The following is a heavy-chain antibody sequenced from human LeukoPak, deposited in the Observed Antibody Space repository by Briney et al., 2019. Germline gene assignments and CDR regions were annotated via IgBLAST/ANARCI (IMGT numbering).Heavy chain of an antibody. CDR3: AIASRFGERMGFDP. Sequence: PSETLSLTCTVSGGSISSDNYYWGWIRQPPGKGLEWIGSIYYSGSTCYNPSLKSRVTISVDTSKNQFSLKLSSVTAADTAVYYCAIASRFGERMGFDPWGQGTLVTVSS. D-gene: IGHD3-10*01. CDR1: GGSISSDNYY. CDR2: IYYSGST. V-gene: IGHV4-39*01. J-gene: IGHJ5*02.